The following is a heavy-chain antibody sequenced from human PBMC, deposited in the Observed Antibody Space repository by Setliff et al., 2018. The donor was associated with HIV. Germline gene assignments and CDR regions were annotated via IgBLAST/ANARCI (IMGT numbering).Heavy chain of an antibody. CDR3: ARDRAGDAFDI. CDR1: GYTFTNYA. CDR2: INPGNGNT. D-gene: IGHD3-10*01. J-gene: IGHJ3*02. Sequence: ASVKVSCKASGYTFTNYAIHWVRQAPGQRLEWMGWINPGNGNTKYSQKFQGRVTITRDTSATTAYMEPSSLRSEDTAIFYCARDRAGDAFDIWGQGTMVTVSS. V-gene: IGHV1-3*01.